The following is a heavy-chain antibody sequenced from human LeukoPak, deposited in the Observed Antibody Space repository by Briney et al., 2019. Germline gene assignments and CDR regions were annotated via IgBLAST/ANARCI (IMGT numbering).Heavy chain of an antibody. CDR3: GKGVCGGGSCYQPPFAY. D-gene: IGHD2-15*01. CDR2: LGGIVGST. V-gene: IGHV3-23*01. J-gene: IGHJ4*02. Sequence: PGGCLTLSCVASGFTFSIYSMSWVRQAPGKGLGWVSALGGIVGSTYYTDSVKGALTISTDNSKHAPYLQIDNLCAQRTPVDYIGKGVCGGGSCYQPPFAYWGEGTLVTV. CDR1: GFTFSIYS.